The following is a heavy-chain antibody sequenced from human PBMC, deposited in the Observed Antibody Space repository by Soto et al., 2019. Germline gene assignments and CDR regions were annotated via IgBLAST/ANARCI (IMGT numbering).Heavy chain of an antibody. CDR3: ATQEVGGSYVYTFDP. D-gene: IGHD1-26*01. CDR2: IYYSGST. V-gene: IGHV4-31*03. J-gene: IGHJ5*02. Sequence: SETLSLTCTVSGGSISSGGYYWSWIRQHPGKGLEWIGYIYYSGSTYYNPSLKSRVTISVDTSKNQFSLKLSSVTVADTAVYYCATQEVGGSYVYTFDPWGQGTLVTVSS. CDR1: GGSISSGGYY.